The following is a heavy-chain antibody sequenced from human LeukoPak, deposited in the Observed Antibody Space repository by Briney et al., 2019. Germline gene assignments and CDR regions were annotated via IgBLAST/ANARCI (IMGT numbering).Heavy chain of an antibody. J-gene: IGHJ4*02. V-gene: IGHV3-21*01. CDR1: GFTLSSSS. D-gene: IGHD3-22*01. Sequence: TGGSLRLSCAASGFTLSSSSMNWVRQAPGKGLEWVSSISSSSSYIYYADSLKGRFTISRDNSKNTLYLQMNSLRAEDTAVYYCAKEPETRYYYDSSGYYWGQGTLVTVSS. CDR2: ISSSSSYI. CDR3: AKEPETRYYYDSSGYY.